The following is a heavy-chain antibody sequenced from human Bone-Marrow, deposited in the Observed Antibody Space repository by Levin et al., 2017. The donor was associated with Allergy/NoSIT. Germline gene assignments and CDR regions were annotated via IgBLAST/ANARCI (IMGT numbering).Heavy chain of an antibody. CDR2: IYYTGTT. Sequence: PSETLSLTCTVSGGSISSGDDYWTWIRQPPGKGLEWIGYIYYTGTTYFNPSLKSRVIISVDTSQNQFSLRLSSVTAADTAVYYCARGSLGGTDFDYWGQGTLVTVSS. J-gene: IGHJ4*02. CDR1: GGSISSGDDY. CDR3: ARGSLGGTDFDY. D-gene: IGHD1-1*01. V-gene: IGHV4-30-4*01.